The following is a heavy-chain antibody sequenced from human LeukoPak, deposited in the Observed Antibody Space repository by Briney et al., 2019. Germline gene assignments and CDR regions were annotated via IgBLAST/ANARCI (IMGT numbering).Heavy chain of an antibody. D-gene: IGHD3-22*01. V-gene: IGHV1-2*02. J-gene: IGHJ4*02. Sequence: ASVKVSCKASGYTFTGYYMHWVRQAPGQGLEWMGWINPNSGGTNYAQKFQGRVTMTRDTSISTAYMELSRLRSDDTAVYYCARVNGGISSGYNDLDYWGQGTLVTVSS. CDR1: GYTFTGYY. CDR2: INPNSGGT. CDR3: ARVNGGISSGYNDLDY.